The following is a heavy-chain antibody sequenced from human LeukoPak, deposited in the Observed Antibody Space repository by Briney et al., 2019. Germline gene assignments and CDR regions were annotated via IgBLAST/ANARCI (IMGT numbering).Heavy chain of an antibody. V-gene: IGHV3-21*01. CDR2: ISSSSSYI. D-gene: IGHD3-22*01. Sequence: GGSLRLSCAASGFTFSSYSMNWVRQAPGKGLEWVSSISSSSSYIYYADSVKGRFTISRDNAKNSLYLQMNSLRAEDTAVYYCARGPNIYYYDSSGPDAFDIWGQGTMVTVSS. CDR1: GFTFSSYS. CDR3: ARGPNIYYYDSSGPDAFDI. J-gene: IGHJ3*02.